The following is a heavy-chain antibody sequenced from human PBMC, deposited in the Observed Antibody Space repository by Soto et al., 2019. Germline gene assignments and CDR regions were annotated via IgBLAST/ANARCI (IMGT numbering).Heavy chain of an antibody. J-gene: IGHJ6*02. V-gene: IGHV1-18*01. D-gene: IGHD2-2*01. Sequence: QVHLVQSGAEVKKPGASVNVSCKTSGYTFTRNGISWVRQAPGQGLEWMGWISPNSGNIKYAQKLQGRVIMTTDTASGAAYRELRSLRSAGTAVFYCGKDRDCNSSPNREVWGPGMTVTVSS. CDR2: ISPNSGNI. CDR1: GYTFTRNG. CDR3: GKDRDCNSSPNREV.